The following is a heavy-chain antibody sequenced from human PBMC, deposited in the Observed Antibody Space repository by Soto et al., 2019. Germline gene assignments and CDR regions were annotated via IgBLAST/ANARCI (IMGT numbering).Heavy chain of an antibody. Sequence: AAEKVSCKASGYTFTSYGIHWVRQAPGQRLEWMGWINAANGDTKYSPKFQGRVTITRDTSASTAYMELSSLRSEDTAVYYCVSFHLSATGIDWFDSWGQGPLVTVSA. CDR3: VSFHLSATGIDWFDS. CDR1: GYTFTSYG. V-gene: IGHV1-3*01. J-gene: IGHJ5*01. CDR2: INAANGDT. D-gene: IGHD6-13*01.